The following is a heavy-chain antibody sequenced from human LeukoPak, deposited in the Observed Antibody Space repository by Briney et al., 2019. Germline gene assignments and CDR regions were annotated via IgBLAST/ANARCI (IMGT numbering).Heavy chain of an antibody. J-gene: IGHJ6*02. V-gene: IGHV3-48*02. Sequence: GGSLRLSCAASGFTFSSYSMNWVRQAPGKGLEWVSYISSSSSTIYYADSVKGRFTISRDNAKNSLYLQMNSLRDEDTAVYYCARDGRDSGSYFSSYYYYYGMDVWAKGPRSPSP. CDR1: GFTFSSYS. CDR3: ARDGRDSGSYFSSYYYYYGMDV. D-gene: IGHD1-26*01. CDR2: ISSSSSTI.